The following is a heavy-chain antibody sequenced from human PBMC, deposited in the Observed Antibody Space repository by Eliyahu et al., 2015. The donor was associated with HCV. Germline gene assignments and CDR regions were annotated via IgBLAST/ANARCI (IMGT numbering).Heavy chain of an antibody. CDR3: ARHPDGWSGLTSYFDY. Sequence: QLQLQESGPGLVKPSETLSLTCAVSGDSXSSNNYYWGWIRQPPGKGLEWIGIISYSGSAYYNPSLKTRITISVDTSKNQFSLKLTSVTAADTAVYYCARHPDGWSGLTSYFDYWGQGTLVTVS. CDR1: GDSXSSNNYY. J-gene: IGHJ4*02. CDR2: ISYSGSA. D-gene: IGHD6-19*01. V-gene: IGHV4-39*01.